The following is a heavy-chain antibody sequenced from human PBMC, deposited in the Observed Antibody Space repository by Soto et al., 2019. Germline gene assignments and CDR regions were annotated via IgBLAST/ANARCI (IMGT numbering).Heavy chain of an antibody. D-gene: IGHD2-15*01. Sequence: SVKVSCKXSGGAFNNYSIYWVRQAPGQGLEWLGMIVPGVRCIYYAPRFQGRITITADTSTDTVYMKLTCLTSEDTAVYYCAREMPSREAAYFYYGLNVWGQGTSVTVSS. CDR2: IVPGVRCI. CDR1: GGAFNNYS. J-gene: IGHJ6*02. CDR3: AREMPSREAAYFYYGLNV. V-gene: IGHV1-69*04.